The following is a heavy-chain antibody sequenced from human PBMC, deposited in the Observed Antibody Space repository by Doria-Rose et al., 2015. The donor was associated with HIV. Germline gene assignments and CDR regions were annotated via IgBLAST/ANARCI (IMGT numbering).Heavy chain of an antibody. CDR3: TGETYYFDY. V-gene: IGHV3-7*05. Sequence: SGGGLVQPGGSLRLSCTVSGLTFSRFWMSWVRQAPGKGLEWVANIKEDGSEKKYVDSVKGRFTISRDNAKNSVYLQMNSLRAEDTAVYYCTGETYYFDYWGQGSLVIVSS. D-gene: IGHD3-16*01. CDR1: GLTFSRFW. CDR2: IKEDGSEK. J-gene: IGHJ4*02.